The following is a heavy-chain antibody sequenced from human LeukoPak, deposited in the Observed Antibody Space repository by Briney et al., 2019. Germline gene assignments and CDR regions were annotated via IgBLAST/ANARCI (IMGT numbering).Heavy chain of an antibody. J-gene: IGHJ5*02. CDR3: ARLVTVTTANWFDP. CDR2: INHSGST. V-gene: IGHV4-34*01. Sequence: SETLSLTCAVYGRSFSGYYWSWIRQPPGKGLEWIGEINHSGSTNYNPSLKSRVTISVDTSKNQFSLKLSSVTAADTAVYYCARLVTVTTANWFDPWGQGTLVTVSS. CDR1: GRSFSGYY. D-gene: IGHD4-17*01.